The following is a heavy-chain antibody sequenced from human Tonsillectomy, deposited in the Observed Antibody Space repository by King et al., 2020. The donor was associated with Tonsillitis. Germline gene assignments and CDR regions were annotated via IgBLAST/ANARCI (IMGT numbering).Heavy chain of an antibody. D-gene: IGHD3-22*01. Sequence: VQLVESGGGVVQPGRSLRLSCAASGFTFSSYAMHWVRQAPGKGLEWVAVISYDGSNKYYADSVKGRFTISRDNSKNTLYLQMNSLRAEDTAVYYCARDFKTMIVVVINVFDYWGQGTLVTVSS. J-gene: IGHJ4*02. CDR1: GFTFSSYA. CDR3: ARDFKTMIVVVINVFDY. V-gene: IGHV3-30-3*01. CDR2: ISYDGSNK.